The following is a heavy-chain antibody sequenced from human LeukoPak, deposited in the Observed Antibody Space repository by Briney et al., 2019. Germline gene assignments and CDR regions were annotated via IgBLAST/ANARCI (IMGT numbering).Heavy chain of an antibody. J-gene: IGHJ6*02. V-gene: IGHV3-53*01. CDR1: GFTVSSSF. CDR3: AREPSDIALDV. Sequence: GGSLSLSCAASGFTVSSSFMNWVRQAPGKGLEWVSVVYAGGGTSYADSVKGRFIISRDNSKNTLYLQMNSLRAEDTAVYYCAREPSDIALDVWGQGTTVTVSS. D-gene: IGHD2-15*01. CDR2: VYAGGGT.